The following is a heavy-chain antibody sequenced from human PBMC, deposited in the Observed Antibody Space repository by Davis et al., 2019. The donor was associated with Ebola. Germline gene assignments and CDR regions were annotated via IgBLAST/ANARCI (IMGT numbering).Heavy chain of an antibody. CDR2: ISAYNGNT. V-gene: IGHV1-18*01. CDR1: GYTFTPYV. Sequence: ASVTVSRKASGYTFTPYVISWVRQAPRQGLEWIGWISAYNGNTNYAQKLQGRVTMTTDTSTSTAFMELRSLRSDDTAVYYCARAHIRTIFGVVIIDWFDPWGQGTLVTVSS. CDR3: ARAHIRTIFGVVIIDWFDP. J-gene: IGHJ5*02. D-gene: IGHD3-3*01.